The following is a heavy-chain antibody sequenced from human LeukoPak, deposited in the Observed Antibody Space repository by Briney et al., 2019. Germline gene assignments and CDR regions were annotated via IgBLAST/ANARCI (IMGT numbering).Heavy chain of an antibody. CDR3: ASPYYYAPRGGAFDI. Sequence: SETLSLTCTVSGGSISSSSYYWGWIRQPPGKGLEWIGRIYYSGSTYYNPSLKSRVTISVDTSKNQFSLKLSSVTAADTAVYYCASPYYYAPRGGAFDIWGQGTMVTVSS. D-gene: IGHD3-10*01. J-gene: IGHJ3*02. CDR2: IYYSGST. V-gene: IGHV4-39*07. CDR1: GGSISSSSYY.